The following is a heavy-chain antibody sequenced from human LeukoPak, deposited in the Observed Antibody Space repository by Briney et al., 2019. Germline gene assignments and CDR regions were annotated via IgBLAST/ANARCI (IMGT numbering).Heavy chain of an antibody. V-gene: IGHV3-23*01. J-gene: IGHJ4*02. CDR3: AKFHDRASWFYFDY. Sequence: GGSLRLSCSASGYTFSLFSISWVRPAPGEGLEWVSALRARGGRSYYAASMRGRFTISRDNSKNTLYLQLNTLSAENTPIYFCAKFHDRASWFYFDYLGRGTMVTVS. CDR2: LRARGGRS. D-gene: IGHD6-13*01. CDR1: GYTFSLFS.